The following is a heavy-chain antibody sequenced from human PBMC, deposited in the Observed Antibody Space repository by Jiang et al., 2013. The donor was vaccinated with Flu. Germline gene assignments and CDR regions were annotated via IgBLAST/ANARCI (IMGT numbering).Heavy chain of an antibody. V-gene: IGHV4-59*08. J-gene: IGHJ6*02. D-gene: IGHD2-21*02. CDR2: IHNSGTT. CDR1: NGSISSHY. CDR3: ARSYCGGDCYSMFGYSYYGMDV. Sequence: GPGLVKPSETLSLTCTVSNGSISSHYWSWIRQPPGKGLEWIGYIHNSGTTNYNPSLKSRVTISIDTSTNQFSLKLISVTAPDTAVYYCARSYCGGDCYSMFGYSYYGMDVWGQGTTVTVSS.